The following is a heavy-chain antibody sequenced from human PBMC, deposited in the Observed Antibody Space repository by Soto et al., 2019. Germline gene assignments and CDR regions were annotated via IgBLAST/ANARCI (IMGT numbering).Heavy chain of an antibody. J-gene: IGHJ6*02. Sequence: GGSLRLSCAASGFTFSTYDMRWVRQAPGKGLEWVSSITGSGVSTYTADSVRGRFTISRDNSRNTLYLQMDNVRVEDTAVYYCAKGGYCTTTSCYTGYYSAMDVWGQGTTVTVSS. CDR3: AKGGYCTTTSCYTGYYSAMDV. V-gene: IGHV3-23*01. D-gene: IGHD2-2*02. CDR2: ITGSGVST. CDR1: GFTFSTYD.